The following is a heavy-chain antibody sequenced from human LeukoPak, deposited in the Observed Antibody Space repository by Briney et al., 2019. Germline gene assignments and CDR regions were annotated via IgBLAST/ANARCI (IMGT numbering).Heavy chain of an antibody. J-gene: IGHJ3*02. CDR3: AREGDTAMVSDAFDI. D-gene: IGHD5-18*01. Sequence: ASVKVSCKASGYTFTGYYIHWVRQAPGQGLEWMGWINPNSGGTNSAQNFQGRVTMTRDTSISTAFMELSRLRSDDTAVYYCAREGDTAMVSDAFDIWGQGTMVTVSS. CDR2: INPNSGGT. V-gene: IGHV1-2*02. CDR1: GYTFTGYY.